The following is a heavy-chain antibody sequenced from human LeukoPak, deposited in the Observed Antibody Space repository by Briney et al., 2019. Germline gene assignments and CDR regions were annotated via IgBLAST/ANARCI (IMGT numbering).Heavy chain of an antibody. Sequence: SETLSLTCTGSGGSISSSNYYWGWIRQPPGKGLEWIGTIYYSGSTYYNPSLESRLTISVDTSKNQFSLKLSSVTAADMALYYCARHRSGVTYSDYRGQGTLVTVSS. CDR3: ARHRSGVTYSDY. J-gene: IGHJ4*02. CDR2: IYYSGST. CDR1: GGSISSSNYY. D-gene: IGHD2-21*02. V-gene: IGHV4-39*01.